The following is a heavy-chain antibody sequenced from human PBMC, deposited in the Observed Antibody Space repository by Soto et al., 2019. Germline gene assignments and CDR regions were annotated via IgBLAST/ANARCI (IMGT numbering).Heavy chain of an antibody. D-gene: IGHD2-15*01. J-gene: IGHJ4*02. CDR1: GGSISSYY. CDR3: ARIGGYCSGGSCYAEGLFDY. CDR2: IYTSGST. V-gene: IGHV4-4*07. Sequence: SETLSLTCTVSGGSISSYYWSWIRQPAGKGLEWIGRIYTSGSTNYNPSLKSRVTMSVDTSKNQFSLKLSSVTAADTAVYYCARIGGYCSGGSCYAEGLFDYWGQGTLVTVSS.